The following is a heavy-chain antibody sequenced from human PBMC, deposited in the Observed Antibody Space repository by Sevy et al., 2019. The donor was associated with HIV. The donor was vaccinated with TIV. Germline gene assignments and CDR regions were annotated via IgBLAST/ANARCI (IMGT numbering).Heavy chain of an antibody. Sequence: GGSLRLSCAASGFTFSSYDMSWVRQAPGKGLEWVSAISGSGGSTYYADSVKGRFTISRDNSKNTLYLQMNSLRAEDTAVYYCAKDSGSYSYFDYWGQGTLVTVSS. J-gene: IGHJ4*02. V-gene: IGHV3-23*01. CDR3: AKDSGSYSYFDY. CDR1: GFTFSSYD. D-gene: IGHD1-26*01. CDR2: ISGSGGST.